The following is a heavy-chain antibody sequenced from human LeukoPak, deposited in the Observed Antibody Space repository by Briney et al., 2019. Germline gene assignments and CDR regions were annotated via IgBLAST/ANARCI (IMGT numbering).Heavy chain of an antibody. Sequence: ASVKVSCKASGYTFTGYYMHWVRQAPGQGLEWMGWINPNSGGTNYAQKFQGRVTMTRDTSISTAYMELSRLRSDDAAVCYCARDPGIAVAGDYYYYYMDVWGKGTTVTVSS. CDR1: GYTFTGYY. D-gene: IGHD6-19*01. V-gene: IGHV1-2*02. J-gene: IGHJ6*03. CDR2: INPNSGGT. CDR3: ARDPGIAVAGDYYYYYMDV.